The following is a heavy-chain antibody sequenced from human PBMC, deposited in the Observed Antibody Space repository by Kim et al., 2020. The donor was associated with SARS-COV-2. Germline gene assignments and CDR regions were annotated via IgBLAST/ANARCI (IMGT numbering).Heavy chain of an antibody. V-gene: IGHV3-23*01. CDR1: GFTFNSYA. J-gene: IGHJ4*02. CDR3: AKRLGPNLVAAAGPFDY. CDR2: ISASGVST. D-gene: IGHD6-13*01. Sequence: GGSLRLSCAASGFTFNSYAMSWVRQAPGKGLEWVSTISASGVSTYHPDSVKGRFTISRDNSKSTLYLQMNSLSAEDTAIYYCAKRLGPNLVAAAGPFDYWGQGTLVTVSS.